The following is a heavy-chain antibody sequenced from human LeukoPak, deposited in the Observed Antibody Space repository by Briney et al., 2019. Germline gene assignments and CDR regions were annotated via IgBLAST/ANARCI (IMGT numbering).Heavy chain of an antibody. CDR1: GGSISSGGYS. CDR3: ARLLNAAAGTIFKKYYFDY. J-gene: IGHJ4*02. V-gene: IGHV4-39*01. Sequence: KASETLSLTCAVSGGSISSGGYSWSWIRQPPGKGLEWIGSIYYSGSTYYNPSLKSRVTISVDTSKNQFSLKLSSVTAADTAVYYCARLLNAAAGTIFKKYYFDYWGQGTLVTVSS. CDR2: IYYSGST. D-gene: IGHD6-13*01.